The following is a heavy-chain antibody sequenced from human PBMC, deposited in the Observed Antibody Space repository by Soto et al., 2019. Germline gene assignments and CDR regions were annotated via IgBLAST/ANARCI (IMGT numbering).Heavy chain of an antibody. CDR3: ARVPPNGDYFDT. CDR1: GGSVISTSW. CDR2: SYHVGST. J-gene: IGHJ4*02. Sequence: QLQLQESGPGLVRPSGTLSLTCAVSGGSVISTSWWTWVRQPPGKGLEWIGESYHVGSTNYNPSLKSRVTISVDKSNNQFSMKLTSVVAADTADYYCARVPPNGDYFDTWGQGTPVTVS. V-gene: IGHV4-4*02. D-gene: IGHD4-17*01.